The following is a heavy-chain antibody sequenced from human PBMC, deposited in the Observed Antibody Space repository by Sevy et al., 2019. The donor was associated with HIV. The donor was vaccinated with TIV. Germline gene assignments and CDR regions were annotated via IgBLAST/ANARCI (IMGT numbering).Heavy chain of an antibody. CDR2: INPNSGGT. J-gene: IGHJ4*02. Sequence: VSVKVSCKASGYTFTGYYMHWVRQAPGQGLEWMGRINPNSGGTNYAQKFQGRVTMTRDTSISTAYMELSRLRSDDTAVYYWASQDIVVVVAAYDYWGQGTLVTVSS. V-gene: IGHV1-2*06. CDR3: ASQDIVVVVAAYDY. CDR1: GYTFTGYY. D-gene: IGHD2-15*01.